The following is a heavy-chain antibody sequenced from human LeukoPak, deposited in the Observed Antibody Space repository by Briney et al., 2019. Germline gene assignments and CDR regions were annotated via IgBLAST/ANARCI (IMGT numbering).Heavy chain of an antibody. J-gene: IGHJ4*02. Sequence: GASVTVSFTASGYTFTDYYFDWVRQAPGQGLERMGWISAYNGNTNYAQKLQGRVTMTTDTSTSTAYMELRSLRSDDTAVYYCARVTVVVTAIAHSFFDYWGQGTLVTVSS. CDR3: ARVTVVVTAIAHSFFDY. CDR1: GYTFTDYY. V-gene: IGHV1-18*04. D-gene: IGHD2-21*02. CDR2: ISAYNGNT.